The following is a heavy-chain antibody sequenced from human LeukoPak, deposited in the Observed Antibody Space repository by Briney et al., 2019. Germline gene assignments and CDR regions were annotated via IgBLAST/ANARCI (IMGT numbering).Heavy chain of an antibody. V-gene: IGHV4-4*09. J-gene: IGHJ4*02. CDR3: ARFHRSGLDY. CDR1: GGSLSSYY. Sequence: SETLSLTCTVSGGSLSSYYWSWIRQPPGKGLEWIGLIYHNGVTSYDPSLKSRVTISVDTSKNQFSLNLSSVTAADTAVYYCARFHRSGLDYWGQGALVTVSS. CDR2: IYHNGVT. D-gene: IGHD6-19*01.